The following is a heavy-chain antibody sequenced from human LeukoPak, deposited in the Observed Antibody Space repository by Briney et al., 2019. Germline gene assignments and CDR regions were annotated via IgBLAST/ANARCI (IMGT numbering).Heavy chain of an antibody. CDR3: ARDHPAAGTLDAFDI. CDR1: GGSISSYY. Sequence: SETLSLTCTVSGGSISSYYWSWIRQPPGKGLEWIGYIYYSGSTNYNPSLKSRVTISVDTSKNQFSLKLGSVTAADTAVYYCARDHPAAGTLDAFDIWGQGTMVTVSS. CDR2: IYYSGST. J-gene: IGHJ3*02. V-gene: IGHV4-59*01. D-gene: IGHD6-13*01.